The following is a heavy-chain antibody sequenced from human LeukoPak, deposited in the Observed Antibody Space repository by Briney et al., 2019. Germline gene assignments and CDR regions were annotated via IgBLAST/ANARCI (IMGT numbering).Heavy chain of an antibody. V-gene: IGHV1-2*02. CDR2: INPNSGGT. Sequence: ASVTVSCKPSGYTFTGYYMHWVRPAPGQGLEWMAWINPNSGGTNYTQKFQGRVTMTRDTSISTAYMELSRLRSDDTAVYYCARDSTLGYCTGGVCYWFDPWGQGTLVTVSS. CDR1: GYTFTGYY. J-gene: IGHJ5*02. D-gene: IGHD2-8*02. CDR3: ARDSTLGYCTGGVCYWFDP.